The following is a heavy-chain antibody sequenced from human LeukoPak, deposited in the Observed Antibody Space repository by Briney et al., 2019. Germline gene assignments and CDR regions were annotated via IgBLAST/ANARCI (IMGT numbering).Heavy chain of an antibody. D-gene: IGHD3-22*01. V-gene: IGHV3-74*01. Sequence: GESLSLSCAASGVTLSSYWMHWVRQAPGEGLVWVSRINSDGSSTSYADSVKGRFTISRDNAKDTLYLQMNSLRAEDTAVYYCSRGSGVYYYYWGQGTLVTVSS. CDR2: INSDGSST. J-gene: IGHJ4*02. CDR1: GVTLSSYW. CDR3: SRGSGVYYYY.